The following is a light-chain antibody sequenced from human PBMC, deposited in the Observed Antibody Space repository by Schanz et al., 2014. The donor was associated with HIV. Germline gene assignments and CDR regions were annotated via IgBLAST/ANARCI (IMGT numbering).Light chain of an antibody. CDR2: DVS. CDR3: SSYTSSSTHVV. J-gene: IGLJ2*01. CDR1: SSDVGTYDY. Sequence: QSVLTQPASVSGSPGQSITISCTGTSSDVGTYDYVSWYQQHPGKAPKLMIYDVSYRPSGVSNRFSGSKSGNTASLTISGLQAEDEADYYCSSYTSSSTHVVFGGGTKLTVL. V-gene: IGLV2-14*03.